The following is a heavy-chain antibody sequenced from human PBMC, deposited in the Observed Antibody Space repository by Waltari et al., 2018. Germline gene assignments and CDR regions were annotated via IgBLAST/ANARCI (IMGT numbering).Heavy chain of an antibody. CDR1: GGSIRSHSYY. V-gene: IGHV4-39*01. J-gene: IGHJ4*02. D-gene: IGHD3-10*01. CDR3: ARLPTYYSGSGSYYPGYFDY. Sequence: QLQLQESGPGLVKPSETLSLTCTVSGGSIRSHSYYWGWIRQPPGQGLEWIGSIYYSGSTFYNPSLKSRVTISVDMSENQFSLKLSSVTAADTAVYYCARLPTYYSGSGSYYPGYFDYWGQGTLVTVSS. CDR2: IYYSGST.